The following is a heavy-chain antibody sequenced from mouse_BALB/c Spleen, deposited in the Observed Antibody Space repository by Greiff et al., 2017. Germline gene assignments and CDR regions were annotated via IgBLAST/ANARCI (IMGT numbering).Heavy chain of an antibody. CDR3: ASRLSGYVNY. CDR2: ISSGGSYT. V-gene: IGHV5-6*01. CDR1: GFTFSSYG. J-gene: IGHJ2*01. D-gene: IGHD3-1*01. Sequence: EVQLVESGGDLVKPGGSLKLSCAASGFTFSSYGMSWVRQTPDKRLEWVATISSGGSYTYYPDSVKGRFTISRDNAKNTLYLQMSSLKSEDTAMYYCASRLSGYVNYWGQGTTLTVSS.